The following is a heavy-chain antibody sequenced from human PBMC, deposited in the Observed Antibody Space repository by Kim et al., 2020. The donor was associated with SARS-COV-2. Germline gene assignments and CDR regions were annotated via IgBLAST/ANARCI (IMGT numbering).Heavy chain of an antibody. V-gene: IGHV1-24*01. CDR1: GYSLRKLS. Sequence: ASVKVSCRISGYSLRKLSMHWVRHTPEKGLQWTGGFDPEDGATIYAQDFQTRVSMTGDTSIDTAYMELSSLTVEDTAISFCPGEERVGKRTTYDV. CDR3: PGEERVGKRTTYDV. J-gene: IGHJ3*01. D-gene: IGHD1-1*01. CDR2: FDPEDGAT.